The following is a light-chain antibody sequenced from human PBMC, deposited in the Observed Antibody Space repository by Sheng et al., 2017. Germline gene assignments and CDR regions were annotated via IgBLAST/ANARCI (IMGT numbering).Light chain of an antibody. CDR1: QSVSTY. CDR3: QQYNYWPQT. J-gene: IGKJ1*01. CDR2: GAS. Sequence: EIVLTQSPATLSLSPGETAILSCRASQSVSTYLAWYQQKPGQAPRLLIYGASTRATGIPARFSGSGSGTEFTLTVSSLQSEDFAVYHCQQYNYWPQTFGQGTKVEIK. V-gene: IGKV3-15*01.